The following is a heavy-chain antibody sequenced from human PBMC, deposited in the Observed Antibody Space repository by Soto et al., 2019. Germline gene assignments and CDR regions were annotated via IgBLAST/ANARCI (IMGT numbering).Heavy chain of an antibody. CDR1: GDSVSSNSAA. CDR3: ARDWFARITMVRGVKYYYYYGMDV. D-gene: IGHD3-10*01. CDR2: TYYRSKWYN. Sequence: SQTLSLTCAISGDSVSSNSAAWNWIRPSPSRGLEWLGRTYYRSKWYNDYAVSVKSRITINPDTSKNQFSLQLNSVTPEDTAVYYCARDWFARITMVRGVKYYYYYGMDVWGQGTTVTVSS. J-gene: IGHJ6*02. V-gene: IGHV6-1*01.